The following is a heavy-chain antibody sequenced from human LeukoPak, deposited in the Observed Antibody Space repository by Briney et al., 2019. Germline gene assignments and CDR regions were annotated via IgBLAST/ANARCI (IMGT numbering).Heavy chain of an antibody. V-gene: IGHV3-9*01. CDR1: GFTFDGYA. D-gene: IGHD3-10*01. CDR2: ISWNSGSI. Sequence: GGSLRLSCAASGFTFDGYAMHWVRQAPGKGLEWVSGISWNSGSIGYADSVKGRFTISRDNAKNSLYLQMNSLRAEDTALYYCAKDREYGSGSPHDAFDIWGQGTMVTVSS. J-gene: IGHJ3*02. CDR3: AKDREYGSGSPHDAFDI.